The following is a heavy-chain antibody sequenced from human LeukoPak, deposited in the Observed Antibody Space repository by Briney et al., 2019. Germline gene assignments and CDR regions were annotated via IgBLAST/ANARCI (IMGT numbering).Heavy chain of an antibody. Sequence: GGSLRLSCAASGFTFSSYAMSWVRQAPGKGLEWVSAISGSGGSTYYADSVKGRFTIFRDNSKNTLYLQMNSLRAEDTAVYYCAKDNPLGYCSSTSCYTYKYWGQGTLVTVSS. D-gene: IGHD2-2*02. CDR3: AKDNPLGYCSSTSCYTYKY. CDR1: GFTFSSYA. V-gene: IGHV3-23*01. CDR2: ISGSGGST. J-gene: IGHJ4*02.